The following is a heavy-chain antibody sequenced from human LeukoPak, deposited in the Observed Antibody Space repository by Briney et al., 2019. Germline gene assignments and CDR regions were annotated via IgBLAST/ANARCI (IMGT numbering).Heavy chain of an antibody. CDR1: GFTFSSYS. V-gene: IGHV3-21*01. CDR3: ATAARFGEYSSDY. D-gene: IGHD3-10*01. Sequence: PGGSLRLSCAASGFTFSSYSMNWVRQAPGKGLEWVSSISSSSSYIYYADSVKGRFTISRDNAKNSLYLQMNSLRAEDTAVYYCATAARFGEYSSDYCGQGTLVTVSS. CDR2: ISSSSSYI. J-gene: IGHJ4*02.